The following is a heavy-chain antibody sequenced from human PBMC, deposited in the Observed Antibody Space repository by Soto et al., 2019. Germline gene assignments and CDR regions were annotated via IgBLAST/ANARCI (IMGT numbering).Heavy chain of an antibody. V-gene: IGHV4-31*03. D-gene: IGHD1-26*01. Sequence: QVQLQESGPGLVKPSQTLSLTCTVSGGSISSTTSYWSWIRQHPGEGLEWIGYIYYTGDTHYNPSLKSRATISVDTSEDQFPLKLTSVTVADTAVYYCAGEGGGGVDYWGQGTLVTVSS. J-gene: IGHJ4*02. CDR2: IYYTGDT. CDR1: GGSISSTTSY. CDR3: AGEGGGGVDY.